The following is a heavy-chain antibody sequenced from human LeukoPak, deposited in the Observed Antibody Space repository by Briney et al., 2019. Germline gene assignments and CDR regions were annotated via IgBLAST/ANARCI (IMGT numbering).Heavy chain of an antibody. CDR3: ARGLAAAANFDY. V-gene: IGHV4-59*01. D-gene: IGHD6-13*01. Sequence: SETLSLTCTVSGGSISSYYWSWIRQPPGKGLEWIGYIYYSGSTNYNPSLKSRVTISVDTSKNQFSLKLGSVTAADTAVYYCARGLAAAANFDYWGQGTLVTVSS. J-gene: IGHJ4*02. CDR2: IYYSGST. CDR1: GGSISSYY.